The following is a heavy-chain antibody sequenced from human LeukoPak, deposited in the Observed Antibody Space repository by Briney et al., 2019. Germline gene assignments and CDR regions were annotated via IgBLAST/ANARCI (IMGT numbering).Heavy chain of an antibody. CDR3: ARDVRGARGVDY. V-gene: IGHV4-31*03. CDR2: AHYSGNT. Sequence: PSETLSLTCTVSGGSISSGGYYWSWIRQHPGKGLEWIGYAHYSGNTYYNPSLKSRVTISVDTSKNQFSLKLRSVTAADTAVYYCARDVRGARGVDYWGQGTLVTVSS. J-gene: IGHJ4*02. CDR1: GGSISSGGYY. D-gene: IGHD3-10*02.